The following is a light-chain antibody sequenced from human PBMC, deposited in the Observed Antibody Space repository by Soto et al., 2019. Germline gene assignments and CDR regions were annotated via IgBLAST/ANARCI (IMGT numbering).Light chain of an antibody. V-gene: IGKV3-11*01. CDR1: QSVSSY. CDR3: HQYGISPPT. CDR2: DAS. J-gene: IGKJ1*01. Sequence: EVVLTQSPATLSLSPGDRATLSCRASQSVSSYFAWYQQKPGQAPRLLIYDASNRATGIPARFSGSGSGTDFTLTISSLEAEDFAVFYCHQYGISPPTFGPGTKVDIK.